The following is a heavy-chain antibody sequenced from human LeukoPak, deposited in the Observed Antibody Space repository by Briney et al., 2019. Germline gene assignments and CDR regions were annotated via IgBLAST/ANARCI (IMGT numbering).Heavy chain of an antibody. D-gene: IGHD6-19*01. CDR1: GFTFSSYG. V-gene: IGHV3-30*02. Sequence: PGGSQRLSCAASGFTFSSYGMHWVRQAPGKGLEWVAFIRYDGSNKYYADSVKGRFTISRDNSKNTLYLQMNSLRAEDTAVYYCAKDLTVAGPLDYWGQGTLVTVSS. CDR2: IRYDGSNK. J-gene: IGHJ4*02. CDR3: AKDLTVAGPLDY.